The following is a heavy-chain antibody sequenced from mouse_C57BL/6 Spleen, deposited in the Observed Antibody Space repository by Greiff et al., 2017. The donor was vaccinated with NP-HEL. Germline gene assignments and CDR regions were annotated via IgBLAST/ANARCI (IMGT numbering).Heavy chain of an antibody. CDR2: ISGGGGNT. V-gene: IGHV5-9*01. CDR3: ARRGDDYDGFAY. Sequence: EVQLVESGGGLVKPGGSLKLSCAASGFTFSSYTMSWVRQTPEKRLEWVATISGGGGNTYYPDSVKGRFTISRDNAKNTLYLQMSSLRSEDTALYYCARRGDDYDGFAYWGQGTLVTVSA. D-gene: IGHD2-4*01. J-gene: IGHJ3*01. CDR1: GFTFSSYT.